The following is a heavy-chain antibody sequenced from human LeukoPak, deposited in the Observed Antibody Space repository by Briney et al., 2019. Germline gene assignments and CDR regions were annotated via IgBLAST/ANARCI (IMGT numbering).Heavy chain of an antibody. V-gene: IGHV3-30*02. D-gene: IGHD6-19*01. J-gene: IGHJ4*02. CDR1: GFTFSSYG. CDR3: ARILSSAWGELGY. Sequence: GGSLRHSCAASGFTFSSYGMHWVRQAPGKGAKWVAFNRSDGSNRYYADSVKGLFTISRDNSKNTLYLQMNRLRAEDTAVYYCARILSSAWGELGYWGQGTLVTVSS. CDR2: NRSDGSNR.